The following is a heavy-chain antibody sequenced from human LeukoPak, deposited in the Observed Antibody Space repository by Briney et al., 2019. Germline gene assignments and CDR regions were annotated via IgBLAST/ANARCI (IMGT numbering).Heavy chain of an antibody. CDR3: AKDGRGFCSGGTCYSAWLDP. D-gene: IGHD2-15*01. Sequence: ASVKVSCTASGYSFTNYYIHWVRQAPGQGLEWMGWINPNSGGTYYAQKFQGRVTVTRDTSISTAYMELSSLTSDDTAVYYCAKDGRGFCSGGTCYSAWLDPWGQGTLVSVSS. CDR2: INPNSGGT. CDR1: GYSFTNYY. V-gene: IGHV1-2*02. J-gene: IGHJ5*02.